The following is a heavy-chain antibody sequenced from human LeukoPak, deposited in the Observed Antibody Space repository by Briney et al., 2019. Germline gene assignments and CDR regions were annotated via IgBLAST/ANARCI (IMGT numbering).Heavy chain of an antibody. Sequence: SVKVSCKASGGTFSSYAISWVRRAPGQGLEWMGGIIPIFGTANYAQKFQGRVTITTDESTSTAYMELSSLRSEDTAVYYCAGMRRGGYYLDYFDYWGQGTLVTVSS. CDR1: GGTFSSYA. D-gene: IGHD3-3*01. CDR2: IIPIFGTA. V-gene: IGHV1-69*05. CDR3: AGMRRGGYYLDYFDY. J-gene: IGHJ4*02.